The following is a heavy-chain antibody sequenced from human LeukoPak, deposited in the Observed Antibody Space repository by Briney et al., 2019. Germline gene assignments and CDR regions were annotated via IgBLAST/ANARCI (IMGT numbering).Heavy chain of an antibody. V-gene: IGHV3-23*01. CDR1: GFTFSSYA. Sequence: GGSLRLSCAASGFTFSSYAMSWVRQAPGKGLEWVSAISGSGGSTYYADSVKGRFTISRDNSKNTLYLQMNSLRAEDTAVYYCAKVDYSDWLQYYFDYWGQGTLVTVPS. CDR3: AKVDYSDWLQYYFDY. CDR2: ISGSGGST. J-gene: IGHJ4*02. D-gene: IGHD3-9*01.